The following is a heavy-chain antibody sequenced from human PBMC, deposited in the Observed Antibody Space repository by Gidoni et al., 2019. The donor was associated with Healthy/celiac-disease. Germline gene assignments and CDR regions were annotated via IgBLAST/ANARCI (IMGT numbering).Heavy chain of an antibody. CDR1: GGTFSSYA. CDR2: IIPIVGTA. Sequence: QVQLVQSGAEVTTPGSSVKVSCKASGGTFSSYAISWVRQAPGQGLEWMGGIIPIVGTANYAQKFQGRVTITADESTSTAYMELSSLRSEDTAVYYCASISSGTNGAFDIWGQGTMVTVSS. CDR3: ASISSGTNGAFDI. D-gene: IGHD1-26*01. V-gene: IGHV1-69*01. J-gene: IGHJ3*02.